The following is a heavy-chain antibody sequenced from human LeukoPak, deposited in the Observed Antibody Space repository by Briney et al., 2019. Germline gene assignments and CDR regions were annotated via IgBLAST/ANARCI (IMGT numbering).Heavy chain of an antibody. CDR3: AKHYYDSSGTLRYFDY. D-gene: IGHD3-22*01. Sequence: GGSLRLSCADSGFTFSSNAMSWVRQAPGKGLEWVSAIGGTNGRTYYADSVKGRFTISRDNSKNTLFLQMNSLRDEDTAVYYCAKHYYDSSGTLRYFDYWGEGTLVTVSS. CDR1: GFTFSSNA. CDR2: IGGTNGRT. V-gene: IGHV3-23*01. J-gene: IGHJ4*02.